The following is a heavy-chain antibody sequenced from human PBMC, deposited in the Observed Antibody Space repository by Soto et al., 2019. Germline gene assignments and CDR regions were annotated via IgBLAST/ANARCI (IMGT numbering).Heavy chain of an antibody. Sequence: PGESLKISCKGSGYSFTSYWISWVRQMPGKGLEWMGRIDPSDSYTNYSPSFQGHVTISADKSISTAYLQWSSLKASDTAMYYCARLRRTVTNYYYYGMDVWGHGTTVTVSS. J-gene: IGHJ6*02. CDR2: IDPSDSYT. V-gene: IGHV5-10-1*01. D-gene: IGHD4-17*01. CDR1: GYSFTSYW. CDR3: ARLRRTVTNYYYYGMDV.